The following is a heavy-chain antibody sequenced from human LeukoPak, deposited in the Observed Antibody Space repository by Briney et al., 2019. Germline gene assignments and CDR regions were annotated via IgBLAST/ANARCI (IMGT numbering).Heavy chain of an antibody. CDR3: AKPYGDYVGQLDAFDI. CDR1: GFTLTNYG. Sequence: GGSLRLSSAVSGFTLTNYGMKWVSPPPGGGLEWVSAITGSGHNTYHADSVKGRFTISRDNSKNTLYLQMNSLRAEDTAVFYCAKPYGDYVGQLDAFDIWCQGTIVTVSS. D-gene: IGHD4-17*01. CDR2: ITGSGHNT. J-gene: IGHJ3*02. V-gene: IGHV3-23*01.